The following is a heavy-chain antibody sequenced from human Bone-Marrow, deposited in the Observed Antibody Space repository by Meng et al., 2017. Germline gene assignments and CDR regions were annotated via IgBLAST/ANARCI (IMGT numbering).Heavy chain of an antibody. D-gene: IGHD6-19*01. V-gene: IGHV3-30*04. CDR1: GFTFSSYA. CDR2: ISYGGSNK. CDR3: ARTYRSGEPPPTPDYYGMDV. Sequence: GESLKISCAASGFTFSSYAMHWVRQAPGKGLGWVAVISYGGSNKYYADSVKGRFTISRDNSKNTLYLQMNSLRAEDTAVYYGARTYRSGEPPPTPDYYGMDVWGQGTTVTVSS. J-gene: IGHJ6*02.